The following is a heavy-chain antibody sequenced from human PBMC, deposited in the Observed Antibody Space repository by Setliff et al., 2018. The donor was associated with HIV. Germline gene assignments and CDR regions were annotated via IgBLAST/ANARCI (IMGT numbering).Heavy chain of an antibody. J-gene: IGHJ3*02. CDR3: ARDGGGFASGTFDI. CDR1: GGSVSSGSYY. D-gene: IGHD2-15*01. CDR2: IYYSGST. V-gene: IGHV4-61*01. Sequence: SETLSLTCTVSGGSVSSGSYYWSWIRQPPGKGLEWIGYIYYSGSTNYNPSLKTRVTVSADTSKNQFSLKLTSVTAADTAVYYCARDGGGFASGTFDIWGQGTKVTVSS.